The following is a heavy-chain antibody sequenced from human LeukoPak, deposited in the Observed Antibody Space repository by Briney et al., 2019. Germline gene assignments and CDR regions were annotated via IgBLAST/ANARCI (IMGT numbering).Heavy chain of an antibody. J-gene: IGHJ3*02. V-gene: IGHV4-34*01. CDR3: ARHGPSTIRGAFDI. CDR1: GGSFSGYY. Sequence: SETLSLTCAVYGGSFSGYYWSWVRQPPGKGLGWIGEINHSGSTNYNPSLKSRVTISVDTSKNQFSLKLSSVTAADTAVYYCARHGPSTIRGAFDIWGQGTMVTVSS. CDR2: INHSGST. D-gene: IGHD3-9*01.